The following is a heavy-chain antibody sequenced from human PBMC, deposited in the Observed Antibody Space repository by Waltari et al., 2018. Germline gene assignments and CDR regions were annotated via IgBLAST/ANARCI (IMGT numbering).Heavy chain of an antibody. J-gene: IGHJ4*02. CDR1: GGSFSGYY. CDR3: ARGGRYSSSYYY. Sequence: QVQLQQWGAGLLKPSETLSLTCAVYGGSFSGYYWSWIRQPPGKGLEWIGEINHSGSTNYNPSLKSRVTISVDTSKNQFSLKLSSVTAADTAVYYCARGGRYSSSYYYWGQGTLVTVSS. D-gene: IGHD6-6*01. CDR2: INHSGST. V-gene: IGHV4-34*01.